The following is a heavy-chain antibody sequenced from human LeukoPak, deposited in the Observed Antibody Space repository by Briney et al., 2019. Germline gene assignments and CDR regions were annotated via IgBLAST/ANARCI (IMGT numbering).Heavy chain of an antibody. D-gene: IGHD6-13*01. CDR2: ISSSSSHT. CDR3: ARVGGSWPFDY. V-gene: IGHV3-11*06. CDR1: GFIFSDYY. Sequence: GGSLRLSCAASGFIFSDYYMSWIRQAPGKGLEWVSYISSSSSHTNYADSVKGRFTVARDNAKSSLYLQMNSLRAEDTAIYYCARVGGSWPFDYWGQGTLVTVSS. J-gene: IGHJ4*02.